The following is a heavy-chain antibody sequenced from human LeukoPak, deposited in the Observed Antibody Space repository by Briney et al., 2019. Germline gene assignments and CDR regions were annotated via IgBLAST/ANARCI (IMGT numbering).Heavy chain of an antibody. D-gene: IGHD2-21*01. CDR3: AKDGDDCIDY. J-gene: IGHJ4*02. CDR2: IRYDRGET. CDR1: GFTSNSYE. V-gene: IGHV3-30*02. Sequence: GRSLRLSCAASGFTSNSYEMNWVRQAPGKGLEWGAFIRYDRGETFYADFVKGRFTTSRYNSKNTLSLQLNTLRPEDTALYYCAKDGDDCIDYWGPGTLVTVSS.